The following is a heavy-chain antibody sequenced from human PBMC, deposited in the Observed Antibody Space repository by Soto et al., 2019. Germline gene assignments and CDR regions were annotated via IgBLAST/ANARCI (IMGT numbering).Heavy chain of an antibody. CDR3: GGGRGSGNSFYFDH. Sequence: SETLSLTCSVYGESLSDYYWSWIRQPPGKGLEWIGEINHSGSPNYNPSLKSRVIISVDTSTNQFSLKVSSMPAADAAVYYCGGGRGSGNSFYFDHWGQETLVTVSS. J-gene: IGHJ4*02. D-gene: IGHD6-19*01. CDR1: GESLSDYY. V-gene: IGHV4-34*01. CDR2: INHSGSP.